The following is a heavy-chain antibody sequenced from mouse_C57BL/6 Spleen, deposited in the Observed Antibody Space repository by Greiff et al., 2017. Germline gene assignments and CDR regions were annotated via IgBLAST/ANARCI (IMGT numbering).Heavy chain of an antibody. V-gene: IGHV1-15*01. CDR2: IDPETGGT. CDR3: TRGEIYYDYAWFAY. J-gene: IGHJ3*01. D-gene: IGHD2-4*01. Sequence: QVQLQQPGAELVRPGASVTLSCKASGYTFTDYEMHWVKQTPVHGLEWIGAIDPETGGTAYNQKFKGKAILTADKSSSTAYMELRSLTSEDSAVYYCTRGEIYYDYAWFAYWGQGTLVTVSA. CDR1: GYTFTDYE.